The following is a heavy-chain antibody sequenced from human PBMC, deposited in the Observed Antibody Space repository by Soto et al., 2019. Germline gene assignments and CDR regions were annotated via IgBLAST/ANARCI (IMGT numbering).Heavy chain of an antibody. J-gene: IGHJ4*02. CDR1: GYTFTSYG. D-gene: IGHD4-17*01. CDR3: ASALESYGDYGLTMVNDY. CDR2: ISAYNGNT. Sequence: GASVKVSCKASGYTFTSYGISWVRQAPGQGLEWMGWISAYNGNTNYAQKLQGRVTMTTDTSTSTAYMELRSLRSDDTAVYYCASALESYGDYGLTMVNDYWGQGTLVTVSS. V-gene: IGHV1-18*01.